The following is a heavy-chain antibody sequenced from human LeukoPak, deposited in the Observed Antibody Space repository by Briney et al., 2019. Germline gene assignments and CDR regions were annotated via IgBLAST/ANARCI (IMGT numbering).Heavy chain of an antibody. CDR3: AKDRILVPATD. Sequence: GGSLRLSCAASGFTFSSYAMSWVRQAPGKGLEWVSAISGSGGSTYYADSVKGRFTISRDNSKNTLFLQMNSLRAEDTAVYYCAKDRILVPATDWGQGTLVTVSS. CDR2: ISGSGGST. J-gene: IGHJ4*02. D-gene: IGHD2-2*01. CDR1: GFTFSSYA. V-gene: IGHV3-23*01.